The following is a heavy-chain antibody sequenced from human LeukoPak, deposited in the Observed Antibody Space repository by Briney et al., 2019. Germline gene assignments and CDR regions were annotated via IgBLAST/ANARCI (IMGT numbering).Heavy chain of an antibody. CDR3: ARVIRGPAATHAFDI. CDR1: GFTFSSYE. J-gene: IGHJ3*02. Sequence: GGSLRLSCAASGFTFSSYEMNWVRQAPGKGLEWVSYISSSGSTIYYADSVKGRFTISRDNAKNSLYLQMNSLRAEDTAVYYCARVIRGPAATHAFDIWGQGTMVTVSS. V-gene: IGHV3-48*03. D-gene: IGHD2-15*01. CDR2: ISSSGSTI.